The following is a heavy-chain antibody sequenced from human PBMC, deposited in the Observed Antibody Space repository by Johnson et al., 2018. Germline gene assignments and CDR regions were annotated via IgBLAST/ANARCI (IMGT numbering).Heavy chain of an antibody. CDR2: VKSKTEGGKT. CDR1: GFTFNNAW. J-gene: IGHJ1*01. V-gene: IGHV3-15*07. D-gene: IGHD6-25*01. Sequence: VQLVESGGGLVKPGGSLRLSCAASGFTFNNAWMNWVRQAPGKGLEWVGRVKSKTEGGKTNYAAPVKGRFTISRDDSKNTLYLQMNSLKTEDTAVYYCITLDFKAAYWGQGTLVTVSS. CDR3: ITLDFKAAY.